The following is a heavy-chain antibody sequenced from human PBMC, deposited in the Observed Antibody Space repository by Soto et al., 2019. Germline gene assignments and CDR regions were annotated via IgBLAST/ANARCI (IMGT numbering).Heavy chain of an antibody. D-gene: IGHD2-15*01. V-gene: IGHV3-23*01. CDR1: GFTFSSYA. CDR2: ISGSGGST. CDR3: AKAAEDIVVVVAATRPFDY. J-gene: IGHJ4*02. Sequence: GGSLRLSCAASGFTFSSYAMSWVRQAPGKGLEWVSAISGSGGSTYYADSVKGRFTISRDNSKNTLYLQMNSLRAEDTAVYYCAKAAEDIVVVVAATRPFDYWGQGTLVTVSS.